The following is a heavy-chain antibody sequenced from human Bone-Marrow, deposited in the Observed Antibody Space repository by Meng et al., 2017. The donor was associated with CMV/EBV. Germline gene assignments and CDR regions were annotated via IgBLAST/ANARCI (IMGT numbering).Heavy chain of an antibody. Sequence: ASVKVSCKASGYTFTAYYMHWVRQAPGQGLEWMGWINPSSGGTNYAQKFQGRVTMTRDTSISTAYMELSRLRSDDTAVYYCARDVDYPNWFDPWGHGTLVTVSS. CDR2: INPSSGGT. J-gene: IGHJ5*02. V-gene: IGHV1-2*02. CDR3: ARDVDYPNWFDP. D-gene: IGHD4-11*01. CDR1: GYTFTAYY.